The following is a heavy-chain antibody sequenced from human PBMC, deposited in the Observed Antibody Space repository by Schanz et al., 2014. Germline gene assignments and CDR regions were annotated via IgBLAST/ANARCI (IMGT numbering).Heavy chain of an antibody. Sequence: QVQLVESGGGVVQPGRSLRLSCAAYGFTLSSYAMHWVRQAPGKGLEWVAVISYDGSNKYYADSVKGRFTISRDNSKNTLYLQMNTLRAEDTAVYYCARDRRFFDRDDLYYFDSWGQGTLVTVSS. V-gene: IGHV3-30-3*01. CDR1: GFTLSSYA. CDR2: ISYDGSNK. J-gene: IGHJ4*02. CDR3: ARDRRFFDRDDLYYFDS. D-gene: IGHD3-3*01.